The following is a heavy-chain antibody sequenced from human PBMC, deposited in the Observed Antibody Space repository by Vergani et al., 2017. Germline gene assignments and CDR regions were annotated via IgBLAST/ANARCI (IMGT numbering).Heavy chain of an antibody. CDR1: GFTFSSYW. CDR3: ARVKLEGHYDILTGYYRELDY. D-gene: IGHD3-9*01. Sequence: EVQLVESGGGLVQPGGSLRLSCAASGFTFSSYWMHWVRQAPGKGLVWVSRINSDGSSTSYADSVKGRFTISRDNAKNTLYLQMNSLRAEDTAVYYCARVKLEGHYDILTGYYRELDYWGQGTLVTVSS. J-gene: IGHJ4*02. V-gene: IGHV3-74*01. CDR2: INSDGSST.